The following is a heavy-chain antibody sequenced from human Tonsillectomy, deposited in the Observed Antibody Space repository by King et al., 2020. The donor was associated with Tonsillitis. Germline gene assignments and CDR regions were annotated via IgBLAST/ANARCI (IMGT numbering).Heavy chain of an antibody. J-gene: IGHJ4*02. CDR1: GDSISSYY. V-gene: IGHV4-59*01. D-gene: IGHD3-22*01. CDR2: IYYPGST. Sequence: QLQESGPGLVKPSETLSLTCTVSGDSISSYYWSWIRQPPGKGLEWIGYIYYPGSTNYTPSLKSRVTISVDTSKNQFSLKLSSVTAADTAVYYCARDTYYYDSTGYYPTYFDYWGQGTLVTVSS. CDR3: ARDTYYYDSTGYYPTYFDY.